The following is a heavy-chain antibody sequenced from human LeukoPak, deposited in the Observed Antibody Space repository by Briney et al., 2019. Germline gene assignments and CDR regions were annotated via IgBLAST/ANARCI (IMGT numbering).Heavy chain of an antibody. CDR3: ARGYGNYGY. CDR2: ISSSGSTM. D-gene: IGHD4-11*01. Sequence: GGSLRLSCAASGVTFSSYEMNWVRQAPGKGLEWIPYISSSGSTMYYADSVKGRFTLSRDNAKNSLYLQMNSLRAEDTAVYYCARGYGNYGYWGQGTLVTVSS. V-gene: IGHV3-48*03. J-gene: IGHJ1*01. CDR1: GVTFSSYE.